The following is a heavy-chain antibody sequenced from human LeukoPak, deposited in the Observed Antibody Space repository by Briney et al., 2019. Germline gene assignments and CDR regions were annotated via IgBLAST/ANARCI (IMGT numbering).Heavy chain of an antibody. CDR3: ASLDYAGEPNWFDP. D-gene: IGHD4-17*01. CDR2: ISSSSSTI. V-gene: IGHV3-48*02. CDR1: GFTFSSYS. J-gene: IGHJ5*02. Sequence: KPGGSLRLSCAASGFTFSSYSMNWVRQAPGKGLEWVSYISSSSSTIYYADPVKGRFTISRDNAKNSLYLQMNSLRDEDTAVYYCASLDYAGEPNWFDPWGQGTLVTVSS.